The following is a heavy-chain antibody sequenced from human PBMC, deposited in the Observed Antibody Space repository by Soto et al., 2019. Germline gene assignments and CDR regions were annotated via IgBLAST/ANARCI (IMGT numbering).Heavy chain of an antibody. CDR3: ARVLPSKQPVVLGWLDP. CDR1: GASFSGYY. V-gene: IGHV4-34*01. J-gene: IGHJ5*02. CDR2: IHHSGST. D-gene: IGHD6-13*01. Sequence: SETLSLTCAVSGASFSGYYWSWIRQTPGKGLEWIGEIHHSGSTNYNSSLKSRVTMSVDTSKNQFSLKLSSVTAADTAVYYCARVLPSKQPVVLGWLDPWGQGTLVTVSS.